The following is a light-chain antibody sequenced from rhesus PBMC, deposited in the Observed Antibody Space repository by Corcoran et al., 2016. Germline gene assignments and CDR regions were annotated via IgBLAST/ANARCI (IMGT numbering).Light chain of an antibody. CDR1: QSLSNY. CDR3: PQGYSYPYS. Sequence: DIQMTQSPSSLSASVGDRVTITCQASQSLSNYLNWYQQKTGKIPKILFKRASSLQSGIPSRFTGSGSGTAFTLTISSLRPEDCATYYCPQGYSYPYSFGQGTKVGIK. J-gene: IGKJ2*01. V-gene: IGKV1S9*01. CDR2: RAS.